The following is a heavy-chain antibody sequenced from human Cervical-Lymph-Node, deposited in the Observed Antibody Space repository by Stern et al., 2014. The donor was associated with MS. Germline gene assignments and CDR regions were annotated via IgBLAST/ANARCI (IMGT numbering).Heavy chain of an antibody. CDR1: GYSLTAFS. J-gene: IGHJ6*02. CDR2: FDPEDGEM. CDR3: AALGFGYYALEV. Sequence: VQLVQSGAEVKKPGASVKVSCKVSGYSLTAFSIHWVRQAPGKGLEWMGGFDPEDGEMIYAQTFQGRVSLTEDSSADTAYMELSSLRSDDTAAYYCAALGFGYYALEVWGQGTTVTVSS. V-gene: IGHV1-24*01. D-gene: IGHD1-26*01.